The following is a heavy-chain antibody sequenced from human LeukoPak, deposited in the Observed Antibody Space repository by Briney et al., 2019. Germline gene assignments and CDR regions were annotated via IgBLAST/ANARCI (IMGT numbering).Heavy chain of an antibody. CDR1: GGSLSGYY. J-gene: IGHJ4*02. CDR3: ARRPGIQLYGNRGYYFDY. CDR2: INHSGST. D-gene: IGHD5-18*01. V-gene: IGHV4-34*01. Sequence: SETLSLTCAVYGGSLSGYYWSWIRQPPGKGLEWIGEINHSGSTNYNPSLKSRVTISVDTSKNQFSLKLSSVTAADTAVYYCARRPGIQLYGNRGYYFDYWGQGTLVTVSS.